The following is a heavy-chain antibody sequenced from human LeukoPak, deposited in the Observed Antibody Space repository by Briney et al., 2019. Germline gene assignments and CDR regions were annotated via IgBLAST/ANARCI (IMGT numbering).Heavy chain of an antibody. D-gene: IGHD1-14*01. V-gene: IGHV3-53*05. CDR3: AKDITELGHRRFDY. J-gene: IGHJ4*02. Sequence: GGSLTLSCAASGFTVISNPMTWVRQSPGRGREWLSSIYSGGATYYADSVKGRFTISRDNAKNSLYLQMNSLRAEDTALYYCAKDITELGHRRFDYWGQGTLVTVSS. CDR1: GFTVISNP. CDR2: IYSGGAT.